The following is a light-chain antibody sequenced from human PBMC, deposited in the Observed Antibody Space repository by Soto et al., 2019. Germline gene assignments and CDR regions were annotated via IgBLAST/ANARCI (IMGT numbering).Light chain of an antibody. J-gene: IGLJ3*02. V-gene: IGLV1-51*02. Sequence: QSVLTQPPSVSVAPGQQVTISCSGSSPNIGNNYVSWYQQLPGTAPKLLIYENSKRPSGIPDRFSGSKSGTSATLGITGLQTGDEADYYCGTWDSSLSLWVFGGGTKVTVL. CDR2: ENS. CDR3: GTWDSSLSLWV. CDR1: SPNIGNNY.